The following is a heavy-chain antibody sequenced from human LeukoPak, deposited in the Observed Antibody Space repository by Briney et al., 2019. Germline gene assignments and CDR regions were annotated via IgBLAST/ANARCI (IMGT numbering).Heavy chain of an antibody. D-gene: IGHD3-22*01. CDR2: INHSGST. Sequence: PSETLSLTCAVYGGSFSGYYWSWIRQPPGKGLEWIAEINHSGSTNYNPSLKSRVTISVDTSKNQFSLKLSSVTAADTAVYYCARESSDYDSSGYIDYWGQGTLVTVSS. CDR1: GGSFSGYY. V-gene: IGHV4-34*01. J-gene: IGHJ4*02. CDR3: ARESSDYDSSGYIDY.